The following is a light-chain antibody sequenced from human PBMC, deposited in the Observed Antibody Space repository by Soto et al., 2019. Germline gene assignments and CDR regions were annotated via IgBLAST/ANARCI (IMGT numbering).Light chain of an antibody. V-gene: IGKV3-20*01. Sequence: IVLTQSPGTLSLSAGGRATLSCRAGQSVSSNYLAWYQQQPGQTPRLLIYAASSRATGIPDRFSGSGSGTDFTLTIDGLEPEDFVVYYCHQYGYSPITFGQGTRLEIK. CDR3: HQYGYSPIT. CDR1: QSVSSNY. CDR2: AAS. J-gene: IGKJ5*01.